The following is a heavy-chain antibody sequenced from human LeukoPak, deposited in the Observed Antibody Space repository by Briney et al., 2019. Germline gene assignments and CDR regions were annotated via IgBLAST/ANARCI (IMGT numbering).Heavy chain of an antibody. D-gene: IGHD2-15*01. J-gene: IGHJ4*02. CDR1: GYTFTGYY. Sequence: GASVKVSCKASGYTFTGYYMHWVRQAPGQGLEWMGWISAYNGNTNYAQKLQGRVTMTTDTSTSTAYMELRSLRSDDTAVYYCARALPKKYCSGGSCYLDYWGQGSLVTVSS. V-gene: IGHV1-18*04. CDR3: ARALPKKYCSGGSCYLDY. CDR2: ISAYNGNT.